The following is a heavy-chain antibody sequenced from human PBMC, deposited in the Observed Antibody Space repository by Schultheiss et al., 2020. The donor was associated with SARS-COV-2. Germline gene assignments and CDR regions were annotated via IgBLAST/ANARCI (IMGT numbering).Heavy chain of an antibody. CDR3: VKDRGEYYYYNGLDV. V-gene: IGHV3-53*05. CDR2: IYSGGST. J-gene: IGHJ6*02. Sequence: GGSLRLSCAASGFTVSSNYMSWVRQAPGKGLEWVSVIYSGGSTYYADSVKGRFTISRDNSRNTLYLQLSSLRPEDTALYYCVKDRGEYYYYNGLDVWGQGTTVTVSS. D-gene: IGHD3-10*01. CDR1: GFTVSSNY.